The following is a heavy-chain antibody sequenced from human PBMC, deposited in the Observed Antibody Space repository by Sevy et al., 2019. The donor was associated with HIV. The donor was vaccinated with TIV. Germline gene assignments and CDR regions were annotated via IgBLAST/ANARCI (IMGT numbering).Heavy chain of an antibody. J-gene: IGHJ5*02. D-gene: IGHD2-21*01. V-gene: IGHV3-13*01. CDR2: IGTLGDT. CDR3: VRGLQTHCDRTACPLDH. Sequence: RGCLRLSCAGYGFSFSGSDMHWVRQPTGKGLEWISSIGTLGDTFYADSVKGRFTISRDNAKSSLYLEMSSLRAGDTALYYCVRGLQTHCDRTACPLDHWGQGTLVTVSS. CDR1: GFSFSGSD.